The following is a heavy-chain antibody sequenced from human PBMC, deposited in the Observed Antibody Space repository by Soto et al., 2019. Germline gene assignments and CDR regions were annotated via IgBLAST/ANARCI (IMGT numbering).Heavy chain of an antibody. CDR3: AKDFYYDILTGYSRNVFDI. CDR2: INPNSGGT. V-gene: IGHV1-2*02. D-gene: IGHD3-9*01. Sequence: ASVKVSCKASGYTFSGYYMHWVRQAPGQGLEWMGWINPNSGGTNYAQKFQGRVTMTRDTSISTAYMELSRLRSDDTAVYYCAKDFYYDILTGYSRNVFDIWGQGTTVIVSS. J-gene: IGHJ3*02. CDR1: GYTFSGYY.